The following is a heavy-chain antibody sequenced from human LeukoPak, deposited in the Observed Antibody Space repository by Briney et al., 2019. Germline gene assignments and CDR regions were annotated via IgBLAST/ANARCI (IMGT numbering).Heavy chain of an antibody. CDR2: IIPIFGTA. CDR1: GGTFSSYA. Sequence: SVKVSCKASGGTFSSYAISWVRQAPGQGLEWMGGIIPIFGTANYAQKFQGRVTITTDESTSTAYMELSSLRSEDTAVYYCARGDSSGYSSFDYWGQGTLDTVSS. V-gene: IGHV1-69*05. CDR3: ARGDSSGYSSFDY. J-gene: IGHJ4*02. D-gene: IGHD3-22*01.